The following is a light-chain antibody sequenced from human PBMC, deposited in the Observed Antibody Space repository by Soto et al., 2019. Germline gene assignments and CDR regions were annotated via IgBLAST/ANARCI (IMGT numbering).Light chain of an antibody. CDR2: AAS. CDR3: QQGYSSPRT. V-gene: IGKV1-39*01. Sequence: DIQMTQSPSSLSASVGDRVTITCRASQSINSYLNWYQQKLGKAPKLLIYAASSLQSGVPSRFSGTESGTDFILTISSLQPEDFATYYCQQGYSSPRTFGGGTKGDIK. J-gene: IGKJ4*01. CDR1: QSINSY.